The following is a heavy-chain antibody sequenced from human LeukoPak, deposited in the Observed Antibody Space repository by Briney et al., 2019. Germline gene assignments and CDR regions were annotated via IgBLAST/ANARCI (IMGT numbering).Heavy chain of an antibody. CDR1: GYSFTSYW. D-gene: IGHD2-2*01. CDR2: FYPGEANT. Sequence: PGEPLKTSCKGSGYSFTSYWIGWVGQMPGKGLEWLGIFYPGEANTKYSPSFRGVATISADKSISAAYLQWSSLKASDTSIYYCARQYCTSTTCYHREFYFWGQGTLVTVSS. CDR3: ARQYCTSTTCYHREFYF. V-gene: IGHV5-51*01. J-gene: IGHJ4*02.